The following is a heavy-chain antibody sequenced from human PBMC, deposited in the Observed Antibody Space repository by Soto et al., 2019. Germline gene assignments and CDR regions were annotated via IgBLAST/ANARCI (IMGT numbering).Heavy chain of an antibody. V-gene: IGHV3-9*01. Sequence: EVRLLESGGGLVQPGRSLRLSCAASGFIFDDYAMHWVRQAPGKGLEWVSGINWNSAKIGYADSVKGRFTISRDNAKKSLFLQMNSLRAEDTAFYVCAKANYFGSGIDSPNHRDSWGQGTLVTVSS. CDR2: INWNSAKI. D-gene: IGHD3-10*01. CDR3: AKANYFGSGIDSPNHRDS. J-gene: IGHJ4*02. CDR1: GFIFDDYA.